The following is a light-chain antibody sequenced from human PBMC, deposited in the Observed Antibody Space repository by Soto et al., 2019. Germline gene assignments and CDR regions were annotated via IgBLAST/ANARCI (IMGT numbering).Light chain of an antibody. CDR1: QSVSSSY. Sequence: EIVLTQSPGTLSLSPGERATLSCRASQSVSSSYLVWYQQKPGQPPRLLIYGASTRATGIPDRFSGSGSGKXXXLTISRLEPEDFAVYHCQQXXSSPRTFGXGTK. J-gene: IGKJ1*01. CDR3: QQXXSSPRT. CDR2: GAS. V-gene: IGKV3-20*01.